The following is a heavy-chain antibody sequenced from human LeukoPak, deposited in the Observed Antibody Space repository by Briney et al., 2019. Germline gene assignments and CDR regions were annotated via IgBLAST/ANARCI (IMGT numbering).Heavy chain of an antibody. Sequence: PGRSLRLSCAESGFTFSSHSMHRGRQAPGKGLEWVAVIWYDGSNYYYADSVKGRFTISRDNSKNTVYLQMNSLRAEDTAVYYCGRKCSSSMYIDCSGQGTLVTVSS. CDR2: IWYDGSNY. CDR3: GRKCSSSMYIDC. D-gene: IGHD6-13*01. V-gene: IGHV3-33*01. J-gene: IGHJ4*02. CDR1: GFTFSSHS.